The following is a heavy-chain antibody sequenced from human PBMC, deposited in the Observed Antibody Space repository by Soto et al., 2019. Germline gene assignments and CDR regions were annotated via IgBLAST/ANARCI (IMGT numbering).Heavy chain of an antibody. J-gene: IGHJ3*02. CDR3: ASSAVGVVIILDAFDI. Sequence: SVKVSCKASGGTFSSYTISWARQAPGQGLEWMGRIIPILGIANYAQKFQGRVTITADKSTSTAYMELSSLRSEDTAVYYCASSAVGVVIILDAFDIWGRGTMVTVSS. CDR1: GGTFSSYT. CDR2: IIPILGIA. V-gene: IGHV1-69*02. D-gene: IGHD3-3*01.